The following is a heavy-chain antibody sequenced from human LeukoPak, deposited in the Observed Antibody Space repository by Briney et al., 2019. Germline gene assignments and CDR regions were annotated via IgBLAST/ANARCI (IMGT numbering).Heavy chain of an antibody. D-gene: IGHD5-18*01. CDR1: GGSISSSSYY. J-gene: IGHJ5*02. Sequence: SGPGLVKPSETLSLTCTVSGGSISSSSYYWGWIRQPPGKGLEWIGSIYYSGSTYYNPSLKSRVTISVDTSKNQFSLKLSSVTAADTAVYYCARQAGGYSYGLNWFDPWGQGTLVTVSS. CDR3: ARQAGGYSYGLNWFDP. CDR2: IYYSGST. V-gene: IGHV4-39*01.